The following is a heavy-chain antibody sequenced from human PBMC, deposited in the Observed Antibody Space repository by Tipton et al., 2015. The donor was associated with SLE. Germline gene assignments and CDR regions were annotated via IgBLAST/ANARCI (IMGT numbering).Heavy chain of an antibody. CDR1: GVSISSGSYY. J-gene: IGHJ4*02. CDR3: ARGYCSDGVCYGFGFFDY. V-gene: IGHV4-39*07. Sequence: TLSLTCTVSGVSISSGSYYWNWIRQPPGKGLEWIGVLYYSGNTYYNPSLKSPVTLSIDTSKNQFSLKMRSVTAADTAVHFCARGYCSDGVCYGFGFFDYWGQGNLVTVSS. D-gene: IGHD2-8*01. CDR2: LYYSGNT.